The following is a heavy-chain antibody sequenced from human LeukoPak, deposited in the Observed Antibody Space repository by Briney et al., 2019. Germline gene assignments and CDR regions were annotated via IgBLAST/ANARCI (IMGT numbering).Heavy chain of an antibody. V-gene: IGHV3-74*01. Sequence: GGALRLSCAASGFTFSSYWMHWLRQARGKGLVWVSRINSDGSSTSYADSVKGRFTISRDNAKNTLYLQMNSLRAEDTAVYYCATVNRGYCSGGSCYYFDYWGQGTLVTVSS. D-gene: IGHD2-15*01. CDR3: ATVNRGYCSGGSCYYFDY. J-gene: IGHJ4*02. CDR2: INSDGSST. CDR1: GFTFSSYW.